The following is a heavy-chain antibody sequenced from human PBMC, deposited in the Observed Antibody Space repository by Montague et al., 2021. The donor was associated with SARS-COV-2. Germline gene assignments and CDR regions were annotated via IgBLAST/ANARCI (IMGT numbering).Heavy chain of an antibody. D-gene: IGHD1-1*01. V-gene: IGHV4-59*03. CDR2: LSDNGDA. CDR3: TKGNEAFGF. Sequence: SETLSLTCTVSGASISGSFWSWIRQPHGKGPEWVGYLSDNGDAKLNPSLESRGSISVDTSKNQSSLTLNSVTAVDTALYFCTKGNEAFGFWGRGTLVIVSS. CDR1: GASISGSF. J-gene: IGHJ1*01.